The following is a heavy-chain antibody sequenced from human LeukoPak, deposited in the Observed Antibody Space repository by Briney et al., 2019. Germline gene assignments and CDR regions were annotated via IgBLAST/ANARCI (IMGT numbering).Heavy chain of an antibody. CDR1: GGTFSSYA. J-gene: IGHJ4*02. D-gene: IGHD3-22*01. CDR3: AREYDSSGYYGPLGWNY. V-gene: IGHV1-69*13. CDR2: IIPIFGTA. Sequence: VKVSCKASGGTFSSYAISWVRQAPGQGLEWMGRIIPIFGTANYAQKFQGRVTITTDESTSTAYMELSSLRSEDTAVYYCAREYDSSGYYGPLGWNYWGQGTLVTVSS.